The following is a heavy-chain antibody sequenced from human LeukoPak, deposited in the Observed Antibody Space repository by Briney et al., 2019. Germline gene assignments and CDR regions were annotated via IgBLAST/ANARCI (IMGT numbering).Heavy chain of an antibody. V-gene: IGHV4-34*01. CDR2: ISHSGST. CDR1: GGSISTHH. D-gene: IGHD6-13*01. Sequence: PSETLSLTCSVSGGSISTHHWAWIRQPPGKGLEWIGEISHSGSTNYNPSLKSRVTISVDTSKNQFSLKLSSVTAADTAVYYCARGLPGVAAAGFDYWGQGTLVTVSS. J-gene: IGHJ4*02. CDR3: ARGLPGVAAAGFDY.